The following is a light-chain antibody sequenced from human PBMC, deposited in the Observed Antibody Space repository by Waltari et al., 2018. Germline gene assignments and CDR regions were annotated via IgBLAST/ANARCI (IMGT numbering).Light chain of an antibody. CDR3: RKRINWLPT. V-gene: IGKV3-11*01. CDR1: QSVRGY. J-gene: IGKJ4*02. CDR2: DAS. Sequence: EIVLTQSPATLSLSSGERDTHSRRASQSVRGYLAWYQQKPGQAPRLLIYDASYWASGIPARFGVSGSGADFSLSISGLRPGDFAVYYCRKRINWLPTFNGGTKVE.